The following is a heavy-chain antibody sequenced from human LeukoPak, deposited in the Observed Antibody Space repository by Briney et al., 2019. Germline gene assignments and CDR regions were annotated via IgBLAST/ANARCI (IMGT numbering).Heavy chain of an antibody. V-gene: IGHV3-21*01. Sequence: PGGSLRLSCAASGFTFSSYSMNWVRQAPGKGLEWVSSISSSSSYIYYADSVKGRFTISRDNAKNSLYLQMNSLRAGDTAVYYCARDSYYDSSGYYLYYFDYWGQGTLVTVSS. CDR1: GFTFSSYS. CDR3: ARDSYYDSSGYYLYYFDY. D-gene: IGHD3-22*01. J-gene: IGHJ4*02. CDR2: ISSSSSYI.